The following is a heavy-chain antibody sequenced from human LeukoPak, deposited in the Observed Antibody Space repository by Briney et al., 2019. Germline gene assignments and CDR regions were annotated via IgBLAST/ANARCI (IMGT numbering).Heavy chain of an antibody. Sequence: GGSLRLSCAASGFTFSTYSMNWVRQAPGKGLEWVAVIWYDGSNKYYADSVKGRFTISRDNSKNTLYLQMNSLRAEDTAVYYCARDHSSGWYGLFDYWGQGTLVTVSS. CDR1: GFTFSTYS. CDR2: IWYDGSNK. J-gene: IGHJ4*02. V-gene: IGHV3-33*08. D-gene: IGHD6-19*01. CDR3: ARDHSSGWYGLFDY.